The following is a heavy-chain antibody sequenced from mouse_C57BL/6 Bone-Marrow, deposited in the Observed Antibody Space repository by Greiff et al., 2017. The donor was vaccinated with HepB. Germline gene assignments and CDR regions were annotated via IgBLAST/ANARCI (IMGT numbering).Heavy chain of an antibody. J-gene: IGHJ4*01. CDR3: ARGYYGSSYHAMDY. CDR2: IHPNSGST. V-gene: IGHV1-64*01. CDR1: GYTFTSYW. Sequence: VQLQQPGAELVKPGASVKLSCKASGYTFTSYWMHWVKQRPGQGLEWIGMIHPNSGSTNYNEKFKSKATLTVDKSSSTAYMQLSSLTSEDSAVYYCARGYYGSSYHAMDYWGQGTSVTVSS. D-gene: IGHD1-1*01.